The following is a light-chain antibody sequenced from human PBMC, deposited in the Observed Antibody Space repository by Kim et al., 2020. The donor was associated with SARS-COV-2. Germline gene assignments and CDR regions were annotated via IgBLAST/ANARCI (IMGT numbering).Light chain of an antibody. CDR3: SSFTTSISYV. V-gene: IGLV2-14*03. CDR1: SGDIGASKF. Sequence: GQLITISCTGTSGDIGASKFVSWYQQHPGKAPNLLIYDVSKRPSGLSDRFSASKSGNTASLTISGLQAEDEADYYCSSFTTSISYVFGTGTKVTVL. J-gene: IGLJ1*01. CDR2: DVS.